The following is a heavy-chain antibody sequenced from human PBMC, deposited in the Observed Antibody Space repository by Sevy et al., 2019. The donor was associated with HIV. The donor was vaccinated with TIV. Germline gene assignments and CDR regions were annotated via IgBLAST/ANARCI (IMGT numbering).Heavy chain of an antibody. J-gene: IGHJ3*02. V-gene: IGHV3-30*02. D-gene: IGHD2-8*02. Sequence: GGSLRLSCAASGFTFSNHAMHWVRQAPGKGLKWVAFIRYDGSNEYYADSVKGRFTISRDNSKNTLYLQMNSLRPEDTAVYYCAKDRKVLLVVYAIPFDVFDIWGQRTMVTVS. CDR2: IRYDGSNE. CDR3: AKDRKVLLVVYAIPFDVFDI. CDR1: GFTFSNHA.